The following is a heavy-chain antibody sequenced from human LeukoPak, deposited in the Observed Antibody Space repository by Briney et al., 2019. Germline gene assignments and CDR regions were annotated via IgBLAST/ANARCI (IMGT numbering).Heavy chain of an antibody. CDR2: ISGSGGST. CDR3: AKDTIMITFGGAISTYFTNYYYYYMDV. Sequence: PGGSLRLSCAASGFTFSSYAMSWVRQAPGKGLEWVSAISGSGGSTYYADSVKGRFTISRDNSKNTLYLQMNSLRAEDTAVYYCAKDTIMITFGGAISTYFTNYYYYYMDVWGKGTTVTVSS. CDR1: GFTFSSYA. J-gene: IGHJ6*03. D-gene: IGHD3-16*02. V-gene: IGHV3-23*01.